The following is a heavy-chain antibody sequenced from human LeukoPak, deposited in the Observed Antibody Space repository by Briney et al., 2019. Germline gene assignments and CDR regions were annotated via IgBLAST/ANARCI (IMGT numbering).Heavy chain of an antibody. CDR1: GGSISRYY. CDR3: ARGPVGGTTYNDGDAFDI. D-gene: IGHD1-7*01. CDR2: IYYSGST. Sequence: SETLSLTCTVSGGSISRYYWSWIRQPPGNGLEWIGYIYYSGSTNYNLSLKSRVTISVDTSKNQFSLKLSSVTASETAVYCCARGPVGGTTYNDGDAFDIWGQGTMVTVSS. J-gene: IGHJ3*02. V-gene: IGHV4-59*01.